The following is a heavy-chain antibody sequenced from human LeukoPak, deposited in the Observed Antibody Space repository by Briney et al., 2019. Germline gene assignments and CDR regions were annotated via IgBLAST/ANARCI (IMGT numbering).Heavy chain of an antibody. CDR1: GGSISSSSSY. CDR2: IHYSGST. J-gene: IGHJ5*02. V-gene: IGHV4-39*07. Sequence: SETLSLTCTVSGGSISSSSSYWGWIRRPPGKGLEWIATIHYSGSTNYNPSLKSRVTISVDTSKNQFSLKLSSVTAADTAVYYCARGRYYDFPGNWFDPWGQGTLVTVSS. D-gene: IGHD3-3*01. CDR3: ARGRYYDFPGNWFDP.